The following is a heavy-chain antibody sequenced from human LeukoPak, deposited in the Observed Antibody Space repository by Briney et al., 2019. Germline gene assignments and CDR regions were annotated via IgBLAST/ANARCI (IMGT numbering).Heavy chain of an antibody. D-gene: IGHD3-10*01. CDR3: ARDVEYYGSGRVYSSSDY. CDR1: GFTFSSYS. J-gene: IGHJ4*02. Sequence: GGSLGLSCTASGFTFSSYSLNWVRQAPGKGLEWVSSVSTGSNYIYYADSVKGRFTISRDNDKNSLYLQMNSLRVEDTAVYYCARDVEYYGSGRVYSSSDYWGQGTLVTVSS. V-gene: IGHV3-21*01. CDR2: VSTGSNYI.